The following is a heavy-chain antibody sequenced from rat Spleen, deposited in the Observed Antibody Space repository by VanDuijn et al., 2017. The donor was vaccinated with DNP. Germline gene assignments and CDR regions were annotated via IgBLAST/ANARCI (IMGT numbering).Heavy chain of an antibody. CDR3: ASGPNYGAYSDYFND. CDR1: GFSFNDYW. Sequence: EVKLVESGGGLVQPGRSLQLSCAASGFSFNDYWMGWVRQAPGKGLEWIGAINKDSSTIDYNPSLKDKFTVSRDNVQNTLYLQMSNLGSEDTAIYYCASGPNYGAYSDYFNDWGQGVMVTVSS. V-gene: IGHV4-2*01. CDR2: INKDSSTI. J-gene: IGHJ2*01. D-gene: IGHD1-11*01.